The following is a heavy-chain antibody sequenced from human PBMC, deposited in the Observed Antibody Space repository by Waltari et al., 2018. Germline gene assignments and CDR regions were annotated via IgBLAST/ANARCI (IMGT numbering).Heavy chain of an antibody. CDR1: GFPLSTYC. Sequence: EVQLVESGGGLVQPGGSLRPSCAASGFPLSTYCLTGVRTAPGKGLEWVANINQDGSDKYYVDSVKGRFTISRDNAKNSLYLQMNSLRVEDTAVYYCARTMRGGGNYWGQGTLVTVSS. CDR3: ARTMRGGGNY. J-gene: IGHJ4*02. CDR2: INQDGSDK. V-gene: IGHV3-7*01. D-gene: IGHD2-15*01.